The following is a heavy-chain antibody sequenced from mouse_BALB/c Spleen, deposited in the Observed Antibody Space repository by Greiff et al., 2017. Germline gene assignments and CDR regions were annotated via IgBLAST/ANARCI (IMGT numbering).Heavy chain of an antibody. Sequence: VQRVESGPGLVQPSQSLSITCTVSGFSLTSYGVHWVRQSPGKGLEWLGVIWSGGSTDYNAAFISRLSISKDNSKSQVFFKMNSLQADDTAIYYCARNGYDAGYAMDYWGQGTSVTVSS. V-gene: IGHV2-4-1*01. CDR1: GFSLTSYG. J-gene: IGHJ4*01. CDR3: ARNGYDAGYAMDY. D-gene: IGHD2-2*01. CDR2: IWSGGST.